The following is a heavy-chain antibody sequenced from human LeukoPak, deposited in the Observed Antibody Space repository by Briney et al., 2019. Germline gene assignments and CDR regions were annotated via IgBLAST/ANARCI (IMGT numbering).Heavy chain of an antibody. J-gene: IGHJ3*02. CDR3: ARDRGYSGSYSGAFDI. CDR2: IYTSGST. Sequence: SETLSLTCTVSGGSISSYYWGWIRQPAGKGLEWIGRIYTSGSTNYNPSLKSRVTMSVDTSKNQFSLKLSSVTAADTAVYYCARDRGYSGSYSGAFDIWGQGTMVTVSS. V-gene: IGHV4-4*07. CDR1: GGSISSYY. D-gene: IGHD1-26*01.